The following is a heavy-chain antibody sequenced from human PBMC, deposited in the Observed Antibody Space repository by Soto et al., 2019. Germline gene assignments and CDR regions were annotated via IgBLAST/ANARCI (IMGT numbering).Heavy chain of an antibody. D-gene: IGHD6-6*01. J-gene: IGHJ5*02. V-gene: IGHV1-3*01. Sequence: ASVKVSCKASGYTFTSYAMHWVRQAPGQRLEWMGWINAGNGNTKYSQKFQGGVTITRDTSASTAYMELSSLRSEDTAVYYCARDHIRSSSSGNWFDPWGQGTLVTVSS. CDR3: ARDHIRSSSSGNWFDP. CDR1: GYTFTSYA. CDR2: INAGNGNT.